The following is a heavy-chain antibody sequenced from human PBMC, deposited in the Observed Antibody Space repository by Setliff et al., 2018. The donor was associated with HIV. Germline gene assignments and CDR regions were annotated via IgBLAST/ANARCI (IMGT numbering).Heavy chain of an antibody. V-gene: IGHV3-33*01. Sequence: PGGSLRLSCAASGFTFSNYGMHWVRQAPGKGLEWVAIIWYDGGNKYYADSVKGRFTISRDNSKNTLYLLMHSLRADDTAVYYCARAPTIAAREHFYYYMDVWGRGTTVTVSS. J-gene: IGHJ6*03. D-gene: IGHD6-6*01. CDR3: ARAPTIAAREHFYYYMDV. CDR1: GFTFSNYG. CDR2: IWYDGGNK.